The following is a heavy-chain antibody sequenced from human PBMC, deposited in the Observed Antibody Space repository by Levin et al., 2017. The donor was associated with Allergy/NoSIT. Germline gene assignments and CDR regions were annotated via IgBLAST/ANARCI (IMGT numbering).Heavy chain of an antibody. D-gene: IGHD3-16*01. Sequence: GESLKISCAASGFTFSSYGMHWVRQAPGKGLEWVAVISYDGSNKYYADSVKGRFTISRDNSKNTLYLQMNSLRAEDTDVYYCANHRDAASLGYWGQGTLVTVSS. CDR2: ISYDGSNK. CDR1: GFTFSSYG. V-gene: IGHV3-30*18. CDR3: ANHRDAASLGY. J-gene: IGHJ4*02.